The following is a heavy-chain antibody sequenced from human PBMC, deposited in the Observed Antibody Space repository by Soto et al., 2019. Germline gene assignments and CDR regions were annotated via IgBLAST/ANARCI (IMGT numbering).Heavy chain of an antibody. J-gene: IGHJ4*02. CDR1: AYSFTAYY. CDR2: INPGTGGS. CDR3: AREYQSPSHGNLYS. D-gene: IGHD2-15*01. V-gene: IGHV1-2*02. Sequence: QVQLVQSGAEVKEPGAAVKVSCKASAYSFTAYYIHWVRQAPGQGLEWMAWINPGTGGSDYAQKFRGRVTVTRDTSINTTYMELGRLTSDDTAVYYCAREYQSPSHGNLYSWGQGSLVTVSS.